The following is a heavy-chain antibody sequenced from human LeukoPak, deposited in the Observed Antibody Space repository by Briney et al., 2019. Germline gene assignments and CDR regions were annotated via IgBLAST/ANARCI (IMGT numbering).Heavy chain of an antibody. D-gene: IGHD3-16*01. J-gene: IGHJ4*02. Sequence: GTSLRLSCVASGFTFSGYYMSWIRQAPGKGLEWLSYISGSGSTIYYADSMKGRFTISRDNAKNTLYLQMNSLRDEDTAVYYCARRDYDYGSPYFDYWGQGTLVTVSS. CDR1: GFTFSGYY. V-gene: IGHV3-11*01. CDR2: ISGSGSTI. CDR3: ARRDYDYGSPYFDY.